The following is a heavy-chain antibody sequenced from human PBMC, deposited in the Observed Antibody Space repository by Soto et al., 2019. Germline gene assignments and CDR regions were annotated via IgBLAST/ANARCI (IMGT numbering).Heavy chain of an antibody. D-gene: IGHD2-2*01. CDR3: ARSVVPAAILPGDY. V-gene: IGHV3-33*01. J-gene: IGHJ4*02. CDR2: IWYDGSNK. Sequence: QVQLVESGGGVVQPGRSLRLSCAASGFTFSSYGMHWVRQAPGKGLEWVAVIWYDGSNKYYADSVKGRFTISRDNSKNTLYLQMNSLRAEDTAVYYCARSVVPAAILPGDYWGQGTLVTVSS. CDR1: GFTFSSYG.